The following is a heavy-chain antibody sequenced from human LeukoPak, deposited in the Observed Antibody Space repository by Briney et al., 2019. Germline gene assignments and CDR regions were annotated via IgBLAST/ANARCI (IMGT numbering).Heavy chain of an antibody. V-gene: IGHV4-38-2*02. D-gene: IGHD2-8*02. CDR2: IYHSGST. CDR1: GYSISSGYY. Sequence: SETLSLTCTVSGYSISSGYYRGWIRPPPGKGLEWIGSIYHSGSTYYNPPLKSRVTISVDTSKNQFSLKLSSVTAADTAVYYCARVYWVYYFDYWGQGTLVTVSS. J-gene: IGHJ4*02. CDR3: ARVYWVYYFDY.